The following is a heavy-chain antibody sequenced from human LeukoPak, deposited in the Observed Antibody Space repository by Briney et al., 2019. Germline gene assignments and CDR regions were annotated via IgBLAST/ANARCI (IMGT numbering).Heavy chain of an antibody. D-gene: IGHD3-10*01. Sequence: GGSLRLSCAASGFTFSSYSMNWVRQAPGKGLEWVSSISSSSSYIYYADSVKSRFTISRDNAKNSLYLQMNSLRAEDTAVYYCARDNPGEQGTQAKFALWGQGTLVTVSS. V-gene: IGHV3-21*01. CDR3: ARDNPGEQGTQAKFAL. CDR2: ISSSSSYI. J-gene: IGHJ5*02. CDR1: GFTFSSYS.